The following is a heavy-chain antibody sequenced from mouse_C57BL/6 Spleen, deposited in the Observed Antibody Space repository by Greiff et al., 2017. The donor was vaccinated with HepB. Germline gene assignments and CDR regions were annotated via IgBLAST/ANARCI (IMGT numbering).Heavy chain of an antibody. CDR3: ERRGTVVAVDY. CDR2: IYPGDGDT. V-gene: IGHV1-82*01. J-gene: IGHJ2*01. D-gene: IGHD1-1*01. Sequence: QVTLKVSGPELVKPGASVKISCKASGYAFSSSWMNWVKQRPGKGLEWIGRIYPGDGDTNYNGKFKGKATLTADKSSSTAYMQLSSLTSEDSAVYFCERRGTVVAVDYWGQGTTLTVSS. CDR1: GYAFSSSW.